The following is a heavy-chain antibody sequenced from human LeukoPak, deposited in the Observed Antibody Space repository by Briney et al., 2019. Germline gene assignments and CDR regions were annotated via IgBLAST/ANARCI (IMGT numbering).Heavy chain of an antibody. D-gene: IGHD3-16*01. CDR2: IDGDGGKT. CDR1: GFSFGSFG. J-gene: IGHJ4*02. CDR3: AKRDPTIRKFDY. V-gene: IGHV3-23*01. Sequence: GGSLRLSCVGSGFSFGSFGMSWVRQAPGMGLEWVSGIDGDGGKTCYADSVKGRFTISRDNSKNTLYLEINSLRPEDTAEYYCAKRDPTIRKFDYWGQGTLVIVSS.